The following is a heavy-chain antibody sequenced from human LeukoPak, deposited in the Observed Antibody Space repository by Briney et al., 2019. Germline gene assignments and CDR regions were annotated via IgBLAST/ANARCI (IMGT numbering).Heavy chain of an antibody. J-gene: IGHJ4*02. Sequence: KSSETLSLTCTVSGGSVSSYYWSWIRQPPGKGLEWLGYIYSSGSTNYNPSLKSRVTISVDTSKNQFSLKLSSVTAADTAVYYCARVLSSGYPDYWGQGTLVTVSS. CDR1: GGSVSSYY. CDR3: ARVLSSGYPDY. V-gene: IGHV4-59*02. CDR2: IYSSGST. D-gene: IGHD3-22*01.